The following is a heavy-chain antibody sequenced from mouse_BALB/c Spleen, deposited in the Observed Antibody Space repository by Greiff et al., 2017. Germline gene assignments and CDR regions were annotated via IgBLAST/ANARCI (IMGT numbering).Heavy chain of an antibody. Sequence: DVKLVESGGGLVKPGGSLKLSCAASGFTFSSYAMSWVRQTPEKRLEWVASISSGGSTYYPDSVKGRFTISRDNARNILYLQMSSLRSEDTAMYYCARVPIYYSFDYWGQGTTLTVSS. D-gene: IGHD1-1*01. CDR3: ARVPIYYSFDY. CDR1: GFTFSSYA. J-gene: IGHJ2*01. CDR2: ISSGGST. V-gene: IGHV5-6-5*01.